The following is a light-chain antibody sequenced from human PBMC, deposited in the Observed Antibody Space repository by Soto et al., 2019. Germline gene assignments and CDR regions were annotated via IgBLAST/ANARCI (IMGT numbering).Light chain of an antibody. CDR1: QDISNY. CDR2: DAS. CDR3: QQYDNLPPLT. J-gene: IGKJ4*01. V-gene: IGKV1-33*01. Sequence: DIQMTQSPSSLSASVGDRVTITCQASQDISNYLNWYQQKPGKAPKLLIYDASNLETGVPSRLSGSGAGTDFTFTISSLQPEDIATDYCQQYDNLPPLTFGGGTKVEIK.